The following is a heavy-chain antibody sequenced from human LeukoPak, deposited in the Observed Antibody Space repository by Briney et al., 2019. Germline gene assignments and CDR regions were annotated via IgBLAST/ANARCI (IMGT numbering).Heavy chain of an antibody. D-gene: IGHD6-13*01. CDR1: GFTFSSYS. CDR3: ARDSHSSSWYSEFDY. V-gene: IGHV3-21*01. CDR2: INILSNYI. J-gene: IGHJ4*02. Sequence: PGGSLRLSCAASGFTFSSYSMNWVRQAPGKGLEWVSSINILSNYIYYADSVKGRFTISRDNAKNSLYLQMYSLRAEDTAVYYCARDSHSSSWYSEFDYWGQGTLVTVSS.